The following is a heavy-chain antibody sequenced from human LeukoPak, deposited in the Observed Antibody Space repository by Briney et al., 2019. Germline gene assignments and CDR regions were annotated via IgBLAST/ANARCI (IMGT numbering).Heavy chain of an antibody. Sequence: GEPLKISFKGPGYSFTSYWSGWVGQMQGKGLGWFEILFPVDSNSSYHPSFRGHVPISADKSISTAFLQWSSLKASDTAMYYCARQTVGGTAFGIWGQGTMVTVSS. CDR3: ARQTVGGTAFGI. CDR2: LFPVDSNS. CDR1: GYSFTSYW. V-gene: IGHV5-51*01. D-gene: IGHD1-26*01. J-gene: IGHJ3*02.